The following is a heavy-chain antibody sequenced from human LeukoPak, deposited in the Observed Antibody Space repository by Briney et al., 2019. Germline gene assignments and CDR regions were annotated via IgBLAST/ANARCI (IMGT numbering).Heavy chain of an antibody. CDR2: INHSGYT. CDR1: GVSFNNYY. J-gene: IGHJ4*02. Sequence: SETLSLTCAVSGVSFNNYYWSWVRQTPGKGLEWIGEINHSGYTNDSPSLKSRVTLSIDTSRRQFSLNLRSVTVADTGIYYCTRMTTGHDYWGQGTLVTVSS. V-gene: IGHV4-34*01. D-gene: IGHD4-17*01. CDR3: TRMTTGHDY.